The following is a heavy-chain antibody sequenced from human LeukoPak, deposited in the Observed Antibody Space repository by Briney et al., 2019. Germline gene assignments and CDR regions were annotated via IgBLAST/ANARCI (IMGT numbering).Heavy chain of an antibody. V-gene: IGHV3-7*01. D-gene: IGHD5-12*01. Sequence: GGSLRLSCADSEFTFSNYWMTWIRQAPGKGLEWVANIKQDGSETYYVDSVKGRFTIFRDNAKKSVYLQMNSLTAEYTAVYYCARYSGYNRREFDYWGQGTLVTVSS. CDR2: IKQDGSET. CDR3: ARYSGYNRREFDY. CDR1: EFTFSNYW. J-gene: IGHJ4*02.